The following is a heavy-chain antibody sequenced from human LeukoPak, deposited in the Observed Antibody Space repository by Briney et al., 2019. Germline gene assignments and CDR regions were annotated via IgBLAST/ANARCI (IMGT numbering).Heavy chain of an antibody. J-gene: IGHJ3*02. CDR2: ISSSGSTI. CDR3: ASGSSGYLKI. CDR1: GFTFRSYE. D-gene: IGHD3-22*01. V-gene: IGHV3-48*03. Sequence: GGSLRLSCAASGFTFRSYEMNWVRQAPGKGLEWVSYISSSGSTIVYADSVKGRFTISRDNAKNSLYLQMNSLRAEDTAVYYCASGSSGYLKIWGQGTMVTVSS.